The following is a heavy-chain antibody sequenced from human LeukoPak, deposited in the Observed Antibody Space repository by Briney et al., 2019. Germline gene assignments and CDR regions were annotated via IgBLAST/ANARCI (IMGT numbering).Heavy chain of an antibody. V-gene: IGHV3-33*06. Sequence: GGSLRLSCAASGFTFSSYGMHWVRQAPGKGLEWVAVIWYDGSNKYYADSVKGRFTISRDNSKNTLYLQMNSLRAEDTAVYYCAKVSRDGLVDAFEIWGQGTMVTVSS. J-gene: IGHJ3*02. D-gene: IGHD5-24*01. CDR1: GFTFSSYG. CDR3: AKVSRDGLVDAFEI. CDR2: IWYDGSNK.